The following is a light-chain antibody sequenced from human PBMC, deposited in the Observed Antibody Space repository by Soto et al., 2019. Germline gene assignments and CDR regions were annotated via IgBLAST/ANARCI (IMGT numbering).Light chain of an antibody. CDR3: AAWDDSLSGQV. V-gene: IGLV1-47*01. J-gene: IGLJ1*01. CDR1: SSNIGSNY. CDR2: RNN. Sequence: VRSQPASGNGIPVQGGTISCSGSSSNIGSNYVYWYQQLPGTAPKLLIYRNNQRPSGVPDRFSGSKSGTSASLAISGLRSEDEADYYCAAWDDSLSGQVFGTGTKVTVL.